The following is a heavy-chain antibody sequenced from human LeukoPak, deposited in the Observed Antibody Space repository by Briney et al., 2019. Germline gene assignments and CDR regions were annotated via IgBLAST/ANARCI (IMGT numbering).Heavy chain of an antibody. V-gene: IGHV1-24*01. CDR2: FDPEDDET. D-gene: IGHD6-13*01. CDR1: GYPLAELP. Sequence: ASVTVSCKVSGYPLAELPMHWVRQAPGEGLEWMGYFDPEDDETIYAQKFQGRVTMTEDTSTDTAYLEMSSLRSEDTAMYFCATDFEAAAAGMDVWGQGTTVTVSS. CDR3: ATDFEAAAAGMDV. J-gene: IGHJ6*02.